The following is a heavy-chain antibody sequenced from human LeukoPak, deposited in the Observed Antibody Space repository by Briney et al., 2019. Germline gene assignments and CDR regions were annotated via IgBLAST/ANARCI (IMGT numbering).Heavy chain of an antibody. CDR1: GFTFSSYV. D-gene: IGHD2-2*01. J-gene: IGHJ4*02. V-gene: IGHV3-23*01. CDR3: AKTDVAVPAASYYFDY. CDR2: ISGSGGST. Sequence: PGGSLRLSCAASGFTFSSYVMRWVRQAPGEGLEGVSAISGSGGSTYYADSVTGRFTISRDNSKNTLYLQMNSLRAEATAVYYSAKTDVAVPAASYYFDYWGQETLVTASS.